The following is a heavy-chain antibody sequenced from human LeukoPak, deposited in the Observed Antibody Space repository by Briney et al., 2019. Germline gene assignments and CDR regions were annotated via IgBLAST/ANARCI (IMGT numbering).Heavy chain of an antibody. CDR2: INPSGGST. CDR1: GYTFTSYY. Sequence: GASVKVSCKASGYTFTSYYMHWVRQAPGQGLEWMGIINPSGGSTSYAQKFQGIVTMTRDMSTSTVYMELSSLRSEDTAVYYCATGGGNWNDLNYFDYWGQGTLVTVSS. V-gene: IGHV1-46*01. J-gene: IGHJ4*02. D-gene: IGHD1-1*01. CDR3: ATGGGNWNDLNYFDY.